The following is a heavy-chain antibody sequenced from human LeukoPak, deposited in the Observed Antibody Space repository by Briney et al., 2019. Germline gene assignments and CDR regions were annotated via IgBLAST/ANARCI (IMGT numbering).Heavy chain of an antibody. CDR2: IKQDGSEK. Sequence: GGSLRLSCAASGFTFSSYWMSWVRQAPGKGLEWVANIKQDGSEKYYVDSVKGRFTISRDNAKNSLYLQMNSLRAEDTAVYYCAREGDSSGYYLPGYYYYYMDVWGKGTTVTVSS. V-gene: IGHV3-7*01. J-gene: IGHJ6*03. D-gene: IGHD3-22*01. CDR1: GFTFSSYW. CDR3: AREGDSSGYYLPGYYYYYMDV.